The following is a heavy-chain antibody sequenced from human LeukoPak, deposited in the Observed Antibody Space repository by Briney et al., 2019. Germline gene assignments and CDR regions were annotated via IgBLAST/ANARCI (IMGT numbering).Heavy chain of an antibody. CDR1: GFTFSSYA. CDR3: AKGGYCSSSSCYTSWFDP. CDR2: ISGSGGST. D-gene: IGHD2-2*02. V-gene: IGHV3-23*01. J-gene: IGHJ5*02. Sequence: PGGSLRLSCAASGFTFSSYAMSWVPQAPGKGLEWVSAISGSGGSTYYADSVKGRFTISRDNSKNTLYLQMNSLRAEDTAVYYCAKGGYCSSSSCYTSWFDPWGQGTLVTVSS.